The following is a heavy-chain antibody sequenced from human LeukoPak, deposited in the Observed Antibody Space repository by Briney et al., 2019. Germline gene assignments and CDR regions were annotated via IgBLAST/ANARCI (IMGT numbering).Heavy chain of an antibody. CDR3: AKDGAPLPYNWFDP. Sequence: GGSLRLSCAASGFTFSSHGVNWVRQAPGKGLEWVSGISPNGVITYYADSVKGRFTISRDNSKNTLYLQMNSLRAEDTAVYYCAKDGAPLPYNWFDPWGQGTLVTVSS. CDR1: GFTFSSHG. V-gene: IGHV3-23*01. J-gene: IGHJ5*02. CDR2: ISPNGVIT. D-gene: IGHD1-26*01.